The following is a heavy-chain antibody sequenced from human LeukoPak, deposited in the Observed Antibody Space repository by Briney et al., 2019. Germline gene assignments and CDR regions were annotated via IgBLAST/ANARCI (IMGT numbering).Heavy chain of an antibody. V-gene: IGHV1-18*01. CDR1: GYTFTSYG. Sequence: ASVKVSCKASGYTFTSYGISWVRQAPGQGLEWMGWISAYSGNTNYAQKFQGRVTITRDTSASTAYMELSSLRSEDTAVYYCARGSNYYDSSGLDYWGQGTLVTVSS. CDR3: ARGSNYYDSSGLDY. J-gene: IGHJ4*02. D-gene: IGHD3-22*01. CDR2: ISAYSGNT.